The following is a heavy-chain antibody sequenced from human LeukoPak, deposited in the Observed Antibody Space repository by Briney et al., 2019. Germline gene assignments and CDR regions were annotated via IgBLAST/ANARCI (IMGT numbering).Heavy chain of an antibody. Sequence: ASVKVSCKASGYTFTSYYMHWVRQAPGRGLEWMGIINPSGGSTSYAQKFQGRVTMTRDTSTSTVYMELSSLRSEDTAVYYCARAGESEDDFWSGYYDYWGQGTLVTVSS. J-gene: IGHJ4*02. CDR1: GYTFTSYY. CDR2: INPSGGST. CDR3: ARAGESEDDFWSGYYDY. V-gene: IGHV1-46*03. D-gene: IGHD3-3*01.